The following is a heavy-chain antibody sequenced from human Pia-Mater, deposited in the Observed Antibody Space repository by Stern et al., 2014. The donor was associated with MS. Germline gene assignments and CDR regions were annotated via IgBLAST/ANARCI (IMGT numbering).Heavy chain of an antibody. CDR1: GYTFTSYG. CDR2: ISTYNGDT. J-gene: IGHJ4*02. Sequence: VQLVESGAEGKRPGTSVTVSCQASGYTFTSYGLNWVRQAPGQGLEWMGWISTYNGDTNYAQSFQGRVTFSTDTSTSKAYMELRNLRSDDTALYYCARDLGPRWQQFHCFDYWGQGTLVSVSS. V-gene: IGHV1-18*04. CDR3: ARDLGPRWQQFHCFDY. D-gene: IGHD6-13*01.